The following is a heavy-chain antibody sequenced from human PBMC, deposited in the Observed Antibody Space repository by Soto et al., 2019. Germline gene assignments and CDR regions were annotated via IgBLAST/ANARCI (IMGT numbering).Heavy chain of an antibody. J-gene: IGHJ6*02. D-gene: IGHD6-6*01. CDR1: GLIFSSYA. V-gene: IGHV3-30-3*01. Sequence: QVQLVESGGGVVQPGRSLRLSCAVSGLIFSSYAMHWVGQAPGKGLEWVAFISYDGSNKYYADSVKGRFTISRDNSKNTLYLQINSLRADDTAVYYCARSSPFSTSSPYYYYYGMDVWGQGTTVTVSS. CDR2: ISYDGSNK. CDR3: ARSSPFSTSSPYYYYYGMDV.